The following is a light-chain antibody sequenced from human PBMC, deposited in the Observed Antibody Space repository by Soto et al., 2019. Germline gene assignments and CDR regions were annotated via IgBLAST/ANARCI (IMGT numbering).Light chain of an antibody. V-gene: IGKV3-15*01. CDR2: GAS. CDR3: QQYDNWPLT. Sequence: EIVMTQSPVTLSVSPGDRATLSCRASQSVNSHLAWYQQKPGQAPRLLIYGASTRATVVPARFSGSGSGTEFTLTISSLQSEDFAVYYCQQYDNWPLTFGGETKVEIK. CDR1: QSVNSH. J-gene: IGKJ4*01.